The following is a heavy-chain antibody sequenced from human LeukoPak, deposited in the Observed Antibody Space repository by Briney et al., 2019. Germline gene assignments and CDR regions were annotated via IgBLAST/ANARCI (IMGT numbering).Heavy chain of an antibody. Sequence: GASVKVSCKASGYTFTAIYIYWVRQAPGQGLECMGWIHPNSGATNYAQNFQGRVTMTRDTSITTAYMELIRLTSDDTAVYYCARAAPLAGSAVVGYFYGMDVWGQGTTVTVSS. J-gene: IGHJ6*02. CDR1: GYTFTAIY. V-gene: IGHV1-2*02. CDR3: ARAAPLAGSAVVGYFYGMDV. D-gene: IGHD2-21*01. CDR2: IHPNSGAT.